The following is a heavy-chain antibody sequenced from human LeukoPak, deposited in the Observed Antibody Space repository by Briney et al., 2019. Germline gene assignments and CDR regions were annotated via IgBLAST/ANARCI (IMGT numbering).Heavy chain of an antibody. CDR2: ISDSGNT. J-gene: IGHJ1*01. Sequence: GGSLRLSCAASGFTLSSYAMSWVRQAPGKGLEWVSAISDSGNTYHADSVKGRFTISRDSSKNTLYLQMNSLRAEDTAVYYCAKEIYGDPTGGRFQHWGQGTLVTVSS. V-gene: IGHV3-23*01. D-gene: IGHD4-17*01. CDR3: AKEIYGDPTGGRFQH. CDR1: GFTLSSYA.